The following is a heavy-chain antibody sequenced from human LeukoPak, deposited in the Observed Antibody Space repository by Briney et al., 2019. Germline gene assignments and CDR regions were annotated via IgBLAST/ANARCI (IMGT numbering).Heavy chain of an antibody. V-gene: IGHV5-51*01. J-gene: IGHJ4*02. CDR3: VLAGSGTYYFDY. Sequence: KLGESLKISCKGFGYRFTNYWIGWVRQMPGKGLEWMRIIYPGDSDNRYSPSFQGQVTISADKSINTAYLKWSSLKASDPDRYYCVLAGSGTYYFDYWGQGILVTVSA. CDR1: GYRFTNYW. CDR2: IYPGDSDN. D-gene: IGHD3-10*01.